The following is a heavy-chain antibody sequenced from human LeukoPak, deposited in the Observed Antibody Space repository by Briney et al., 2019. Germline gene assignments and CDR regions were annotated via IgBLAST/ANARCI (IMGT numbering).Heavy chain of an antibody. V-gene: IGHV1-69*05. CDR1: GGTFSSYA. D-gene: IGHD2-2*01. J-gene: IGHJ5*02. Sequence: SVKVSCKTYGGTFSSYAISWVRQAPGQGLEWMGRIIPIFGTANYAQKFQGRVTITTDESTSTAYMELSSLRSEDTAVYYCARGRRQLAHNWFDPWGQGTLVTVA. CDR2: IIPIFGTA. CDR3: ARGRRQLAHNWFDP.